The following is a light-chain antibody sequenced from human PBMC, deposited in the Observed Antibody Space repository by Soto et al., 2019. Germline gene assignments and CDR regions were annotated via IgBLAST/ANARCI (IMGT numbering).Light chain of an antibody. J-gene: IGKJ1*01. CDR1: QNISRS. CDR2: GAS. V-gene: IGKV3-15*01. CDR3: HQYENWPQT. Sequence: EIVMTQSPVTLSVSPGERATLSCRASQNISRSLAWYQQKPGQAPRLLMYGASTRATGIPARFSGSGSGTEFTLTISSLQSEDFALYYCHQYENWPQTFGQGTKVDIK.